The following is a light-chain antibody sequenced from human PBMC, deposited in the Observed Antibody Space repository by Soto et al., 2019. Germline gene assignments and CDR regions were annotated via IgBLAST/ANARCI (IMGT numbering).Light chain of an antibody. CDR3: QSYDISLHNYV. J-gene: IGLJ1*01. Sequence: QSVLTQPPSVSGAPRQRVSISCTGSTSNIGAPYDVHWYQHLPGTAHKLLIYGDNNRPSGVPDRFSGSKSGTSASLAITRLQAEDEADYYCQSYDISLHNYVFGTGTKV. CDR1: TSNIGAPYD. V-gene: IGLV1-40*01. CDR2: GDN.